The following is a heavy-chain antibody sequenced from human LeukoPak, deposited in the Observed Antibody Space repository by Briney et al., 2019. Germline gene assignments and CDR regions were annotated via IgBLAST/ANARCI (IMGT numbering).Heavy chain of an antibody. Sequence: GGSLRLSCAASGFAFDDYAMHWVRQAPGKGLEWVSGISWNSGRIGYADSVKGRFTISRDNAKNSLYLQMNSLRPEDTAFYYCTKAYGSGSYTSPFDYWGQGTLVTVSS. CDR2: ISWNSGRI. D-gene: IGHD3-10*01. J-gene: IGHJ4*02. CDR3: TKAYGSGSYTSPFDY. V-gene: IGHV3-9*01. CDR1: GFAFDDYA.